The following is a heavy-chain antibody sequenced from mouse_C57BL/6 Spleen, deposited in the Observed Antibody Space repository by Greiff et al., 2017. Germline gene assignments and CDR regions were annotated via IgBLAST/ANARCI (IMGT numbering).Heavy chain of an antibody. D-gene: IGHD4-1*02. CDR3: ARDPHNWDKEAWFAY. V-gene: IGHV1-9*01. CDR2: ILPGSGST. CDR1: GYTFTGYW. J-gene: IGHJ3*01. Sequence: VQLQQSGAELMKPGASVKLSCKATGYTFTGYWIEWVKQRPGHGLEWIGEILPGSGSTNYNEKFKGKATFTADTSSNTAYMQLSSLTTEDSAIYAGARDPHNWDKEAWFAYWGQGTLVTVSA.